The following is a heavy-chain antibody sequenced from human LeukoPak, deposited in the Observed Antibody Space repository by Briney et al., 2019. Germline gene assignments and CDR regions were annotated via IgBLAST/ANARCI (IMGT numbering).Heavy chain of an antibody. CDR1: GGSISSYY. V-gene: IGHV4-59*01. J-gene: IGHJ6*03. D-gene: IGHD3-3*01. CDR2: IYYSGST. Sequence: SETLSLTCTVSGGSISSYYWSWIRQPPGKGLEWIGYIYYSGSTNYNPSLKSRVTISVDTSKNQFSLKLSSVTAADTAVYYCARGQGRRYDFWSGYYTNDYYYYMDVWGKGTTVTVS. CDR3: ARGQGRRYDFWSGYYTNDYYYYMDV.